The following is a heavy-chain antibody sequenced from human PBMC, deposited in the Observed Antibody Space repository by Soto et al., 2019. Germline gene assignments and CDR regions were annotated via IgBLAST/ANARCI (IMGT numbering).Heavy chain of an antibody. V-gene: IGHV3-33*01. CDR2: IWYDGSNK. J-gene: IGHJ6*02. D-gene: IGHD5-12*01. CDR3: ARDNVEDSGYDIVDYYYGMDV. CDR1: GFTFSSYG. Sequence: GGSLRLSCAASGFTFSSYGMHWVRQAPGKGLEWVAVIWYDGSNKYYADSVKGRFTISRDNSKNTLYLQMNSLRAEDTAVYYCARDNVEDSGYDIVDYYYGMDVWGQGTTVTVSS.